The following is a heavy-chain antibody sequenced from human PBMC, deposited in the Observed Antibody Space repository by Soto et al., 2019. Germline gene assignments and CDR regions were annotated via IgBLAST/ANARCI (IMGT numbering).Heavy chain of an antibody. V-gene: IGHV4-4*02. J-gene: IGHJ4*02. CDR3: ARHVAVPRTRGFDY. CDR1: GASISDNW. Sequence: QVQLQESGPGLVKPSGTLSLTCAVSGASISDNWWSWVRQPPGKGLEWIGEIYHSGTTTYNPSLKIRVIISVDKSASQISLTLNSVTAADTASYYCARHVAVPRTRGFDYWGQGTPVTVSS. CDR2: IYHSGTT. D-gene: IGHD2-15*01.